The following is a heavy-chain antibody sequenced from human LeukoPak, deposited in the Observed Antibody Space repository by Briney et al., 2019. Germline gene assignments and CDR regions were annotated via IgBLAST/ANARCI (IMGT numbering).Heavy chain of an antibody. CDR1: GGSIRSSTYY. CDR3: VSPRGFSYGYFDY. V-gene: IGHV4-39*01. Sequence: PSETLSLTCTVSGGSIRSSTYYWGWIRQPPGKGLEWIGSIYYSKNTYYNPSLKSRVTISADTSKNQFSLTLGSVSATDTAVYYCVSPRGFSYGYFDYWGQGTLVTVSS. D-gene: IGHD5-18*01. J-gene: IGHJ4*02. CDR2: IYYSKNT.